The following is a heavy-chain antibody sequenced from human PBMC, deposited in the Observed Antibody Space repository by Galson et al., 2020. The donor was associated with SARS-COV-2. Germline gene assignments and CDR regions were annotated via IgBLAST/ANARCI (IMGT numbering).Heavy chain of an antibody. CDR2: IYSGGST. Sequence: GGSLRLSCAASGFTVSSNYMSSVRQAPGKGLACITAIYSGGSTYYADYVKGRFTISRDNSKNTRYLQMKSLRAEDTAVYYCAREAWNYGIGRGYYFDYWGQGALVTVSS. J-gene: IGHJ4*02. D-gene: IGHD1-7*01. CDR3: AREAWNYGIGRGYYFDY. CDR1: GFTVSSNY. V-gene: IGHV3-53*01.